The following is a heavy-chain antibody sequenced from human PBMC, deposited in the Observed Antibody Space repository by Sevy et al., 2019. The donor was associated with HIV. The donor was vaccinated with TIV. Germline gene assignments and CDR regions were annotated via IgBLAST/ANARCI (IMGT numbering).Heavy chain of an antibody. D-gene: IGHD6-13*01. Sequence: SETLSLTCAVYGGSFSGYYWSWIRQPPGKGLEWIGEINHSGSTNYNPSLKSRVTISVDTSKNQFSLKLSSVTAADTAVYYWARGLAAAVTVTGGGWFDPWGQGTLVTVSS. V-gene: IGHV4-34*01. CDR1: GGSFSGYY. CDR2: INHSGST. J-gene: IGHJ5*02. CDR3: ARGLAAAVTVTGGGWFDP.